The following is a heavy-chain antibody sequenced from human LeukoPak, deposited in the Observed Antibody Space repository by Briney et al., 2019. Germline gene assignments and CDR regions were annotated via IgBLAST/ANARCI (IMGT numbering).Heavy chain of an antibody. CDR1: GFTVSSSY. Sequence: TGGSLRLSCAASGFTVSSSYMNWVRQAPGKGLEWVSLIFSGGGTYYADSVKGRFTISRDSSKNTLYLQMNSLRAEDTAVYYCARWGVFDYWGQGTLVTVSS. CDR2: IFSGGGT. CDR3: ARWGVFDY. J-gene: IGHJ4*02. D-gene: IGHD3-16*01. V-gene: IGHV3-53*01.